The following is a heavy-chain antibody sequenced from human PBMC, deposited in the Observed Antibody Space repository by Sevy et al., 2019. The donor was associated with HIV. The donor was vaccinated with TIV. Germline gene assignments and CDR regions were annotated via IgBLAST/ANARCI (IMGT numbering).Heavy chain of an antibody. V-gene: IGHV3-21*01. CDR3: ARGKPSATFDY. J-gene: IGHJ4*02. CDR1: GFTFSSYS. CDR2: ISSSSSYI. Sequence: GGSLRLSCAASGFTFSSYSMNWVRQAPGKGLEWVSSISSSSSYIYYADSVKGRFTISRDNAKNSLYLQMNSLRAEDTAVYYCARGKPSATFDYWGQGTLVTVPS. D-gene: IGHD2-15*01.